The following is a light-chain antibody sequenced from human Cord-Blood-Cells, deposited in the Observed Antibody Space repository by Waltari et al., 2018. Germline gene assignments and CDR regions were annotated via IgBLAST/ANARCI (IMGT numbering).Light chain of an antibody. CDR1: KSVLYSSNNKNY. CDR3: QQYYSTPHT. V-gene: IGKV4-1*01. J-gene: IGKJ2*01. Sequence: DIVMSQPSDSPPSALVESTTINCYPTKSVLYSSNNKNYLAWYQQKPGQPPKLLIYWASNRESGVPDRFSGSGSGTDFTLTISSLQAEDVAVYYCQQYYSTPHTFGQGTKLEIK. CDR2: WAS.